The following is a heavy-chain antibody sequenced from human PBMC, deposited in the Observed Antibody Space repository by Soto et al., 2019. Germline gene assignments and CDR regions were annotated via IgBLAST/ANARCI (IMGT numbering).Heavy chain of an antibody. CDR1: GGTFSSYA. CDR2: IIPIFGTA. V-gene: IGHV1-69*01. J-gene: IGHJ4*02. D-gene: IGHD3-22*01. CDR3: ARPYYYDSSGYYQWGY. Sequence: QVQLVQSGAEVKKPGSSVKVSCKASGGTFSSYAISWVRQAPGQGLEWMGGIIPIFGTANYAQKFQGRVTLTADESTSTAYMELGSLRSEDTAVYYCARPYYYDSSGYYQWGYWGQGTLVTVSS.